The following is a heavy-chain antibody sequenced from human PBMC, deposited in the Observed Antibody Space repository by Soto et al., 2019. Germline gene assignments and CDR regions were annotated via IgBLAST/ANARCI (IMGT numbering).Heavy chain of an antibody. V-gene: IGHV1-3*01. CDR1: GYTFTSYA. Sequence: ASVKVSCKASGYTFTSYAMHWVRQAPGQSLEWMGWINAGNGNTKYSQKFQGRVTITGDTSASTAYMELSSLRSEDTAVYYCASGRDYGGNSAFDYWGQGTLVTVSS. CDR3: ASGRDYGGNSAFDY. J-gene: IGHJ4*02. D-gene: IGHD4-17*01. CDR2: INAGNGNT.